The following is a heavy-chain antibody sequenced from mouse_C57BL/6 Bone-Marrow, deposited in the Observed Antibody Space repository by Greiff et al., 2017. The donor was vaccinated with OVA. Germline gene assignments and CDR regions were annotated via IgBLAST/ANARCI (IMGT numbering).Heavy chain of an antibody. CDR3: ARDYYGGWYFDV. CDR1: GFHIKDYY. Sequence: VQLQQSGAELVKPGASVKLSCTASGFHIKDYYMHWVKQRTEQGLEWIGRIDPEDGETKYDPKFQGKATITADTSSNTTYLQLRSVTAEDTAVYDCARDYYGGWYFDVWGTGTTVTVSS. D-gene: IGHD1-1*01. CDR2: IDPEDGET. J-gene: IGHJ1*03. V-gene: IGHV14-2*01.